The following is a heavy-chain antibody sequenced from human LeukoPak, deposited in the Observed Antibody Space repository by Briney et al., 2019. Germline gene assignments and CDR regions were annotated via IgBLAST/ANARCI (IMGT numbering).Heavy chain of an antibody. Sequence: GASVKVSCKAPGYTFTGHYMHWVRQAPGQGLEWMGWINPNSGGTNYAQKFQGRVTMTRDTSISTAYMELSRLRSDDTAVYYCARDPSLRELELRWFDPWGQGTLVTVSS. CDR2: INPNSGGT. CDR1: GYTFTGHY. J-gene: IGHJ5*02. D-gene: IGHD1-7*01. CDR3: ARDPSLRELELRWFDP. V-gene: IGHV1-2*02.